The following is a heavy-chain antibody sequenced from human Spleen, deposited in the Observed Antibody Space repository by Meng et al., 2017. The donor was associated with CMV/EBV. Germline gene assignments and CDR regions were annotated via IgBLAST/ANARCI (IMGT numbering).Heavy chain of an antibody. CDR1: GGAISSSNL. CDR3: ARIERRRILKYCGSDCSTTDY. CDR2: SYHSGST. Sequence: QVQLQESGPGLVKPSGTLSLTCAVSGGAISSSNLWTWVRQVPGKGLEWMGESYHSGSTNYNPSLKSRVNISVDKFKNQFSLKLGSVTAADTAVYYCARIERRRILKYCGSDCSTTDYWGQGTLVTVSS. V-gene: IGHV4-4*02. D-gene: IGHD2-21*02. J-gene: IGHJ4*02.